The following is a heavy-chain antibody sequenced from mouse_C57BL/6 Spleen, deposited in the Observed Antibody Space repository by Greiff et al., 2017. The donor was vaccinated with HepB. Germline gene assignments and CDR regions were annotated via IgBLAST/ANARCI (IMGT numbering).Heavy chain of an antibody. CDR2: ISYDGSN. V-gene: IGHV3-6*01. CDR1: GYSITSGYY. D-gene: IGHD1-1*01. CDR3: ARDSYYGSSPY. J-gene: IGHJ2*01. Sequence: EVKLMESGPGLVKPSQSLSLTCSVTGYSITSGYYWNWIRQFPGNKLEWMGYISYDGSNNYNPSLKNRISITRDTSKNQFFLKLNSVTTEDTATYYCARDSYYGSSPYWGQGTTLTGAS.